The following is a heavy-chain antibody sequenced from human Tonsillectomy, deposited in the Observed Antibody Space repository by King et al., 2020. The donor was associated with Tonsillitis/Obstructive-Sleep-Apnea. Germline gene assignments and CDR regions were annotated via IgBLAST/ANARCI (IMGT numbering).Heavy chain of an antibody. CDR3: ARGILGGHYYYYMVV. D-gene: IGHD3-10*01. V-gene: IGHV3-33*01. Sequence: VQLVESGGGVVQPGRSLRLSCAASGFTFSSYGMHWVRQAPGKGLEWVAVIWYDGSNKYFADSVKGRFTISRDNSKNTLYLQMHSLRAEDTAVYHCARGILGGHYYYYMVVCGTGTTVTASS. CDR1: GFTFSSYG. CDR2: IWYDGSNK. J-gene: IGHJ6*03.